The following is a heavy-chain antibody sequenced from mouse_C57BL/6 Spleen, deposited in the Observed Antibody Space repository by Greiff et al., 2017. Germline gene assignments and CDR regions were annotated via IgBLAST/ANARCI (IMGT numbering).Heavy chain of an antibody. CDR3: ARHDYGDAY. CDR2: ISSGGSYT. CDR1: GFTFSSYG. J-gene: IGHJ3*01. Sequence: EVTVEESGGDLVKPGGSLKLSCAASGFTFSSYGMSWVRQTPDKRLEWVATISSGGSYTYYPDSVKGRFTISRDNAKNTLYLQMSSLKSEDTAMYYCARHDYGDAYWGQGTLVTVSA. D-gene: IGHD1-1*01. V-gene: IGHV5-6*02.